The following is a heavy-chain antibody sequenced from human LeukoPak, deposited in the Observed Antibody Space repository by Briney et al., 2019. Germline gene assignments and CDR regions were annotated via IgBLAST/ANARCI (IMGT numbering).Heavy chain of an antibody. CDR2: ISWNSGSI. J-gene: IGHJ4*02. CDR3: AKDRMATPGYFDY. CDR1: GFTFDDYA. D-gene: IGHD5-24*01. V-gene: IGHV3-9*01. Sequence: PGRSLRLSCAASGFTFDDYAMHWVRQAPGKGLEWVSGISWNSGSIGYADSVKGRFTISRDNAKNSLYLQMNSLRAEDTALYYCAKDRMATPGYFDYWGQGTLVTVSS.